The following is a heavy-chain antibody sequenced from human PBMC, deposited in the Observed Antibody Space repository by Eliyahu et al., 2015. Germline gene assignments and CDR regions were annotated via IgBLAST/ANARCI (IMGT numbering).Heavy chain of an antibody. CDR2: XTDDSDEI. J-gene: IGHJ4*02. CDR1: GFTFSNYN. CDR3: ARDGVVAGTDFDL. Sequence: EVQLVESGGGLVKPGGSLXLXCVGXGFTFSNYNMNWVRQAPGKGLGWVXYXTDDSDEIHYADSVKGRFTISRDNAKKSLDLQMDRLTAEDTAVYYCARDGVVAGTDFDLWGQGTLVTVSS. D-gene: IGHD6-19*01. V-gene: IGHV3-21*05.